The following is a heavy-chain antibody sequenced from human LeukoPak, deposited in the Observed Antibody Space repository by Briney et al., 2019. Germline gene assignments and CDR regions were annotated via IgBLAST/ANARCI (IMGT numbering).Heavy chain of an antibody. D-gene: IGHD6-19*01. CDR2: INTDGNVT. CDR1: GFTFSKYW. V-gene: IGHV3-74*01. Sequence: GGSLRLSWAASGFTFSKYWMRWVRHDAGKGMESVSRINTDGNVTNYADSVKGRFTVSRDNADNTMFLQMNSLRHEDTAVYYCATKQWLAPPPDSWGQGTPVTVSS. J-gene: IGHJ4*02. CDR3: ATKQWLAPPPDS.